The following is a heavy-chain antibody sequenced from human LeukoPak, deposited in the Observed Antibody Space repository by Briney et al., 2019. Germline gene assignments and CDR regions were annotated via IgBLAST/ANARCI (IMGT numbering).Heavy chain of an antibody. CDR3: ARVSGDYYDSSGYRNFDY. V-gene: IGHV4-31*03. CDR2: IYYSGST. D-gene: IGHD3-22*01. CDR1: GGSISSGGYY. Sequence: SETLSLTCTVSGGSISSGGYYWSWIRQHPGKGLERIGYIYYSGSTYYNPSLKSRVTISVDTSKNQFSLKLSSVTAADTAVYYCARVSGDYYDSSGYRNFDYWGQGTLVTVSS. J-gene: IGHJ4*02.